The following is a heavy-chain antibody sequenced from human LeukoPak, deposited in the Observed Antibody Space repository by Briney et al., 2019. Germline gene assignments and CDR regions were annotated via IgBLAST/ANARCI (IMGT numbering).Heavy chain of an antibody. CDR3: AKGRTSGSFDY. Sequence: GGSLRLSCAASGFTFSSYSMNWVRQAPGKGLEWVSSISSSSSYIYYADSVKGRFTISRDNSKNTLYLQMNSLRVEDTAVYYCAKGRTSGSFDYWGQGTLVTVSS. J-gene: IGHJ4*02. CDR1: GFTFSSYS. D-gene: IGHD3-3*01. V-gene: IGHV3-21*04. CDR2: ISSSSSYI.